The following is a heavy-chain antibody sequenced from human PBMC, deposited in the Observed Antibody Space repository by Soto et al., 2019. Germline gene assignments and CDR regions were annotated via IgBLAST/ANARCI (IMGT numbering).Heavy chain of an antibody. V-gene: IGHV4-59*01. CDR3: ARAIPRIASRLSWFDP. D-gene: IGHD6-6*01. J-gene: IGHJ5*02. Sequence: SETLSLTCTVSGGSISSYYWSWIRQPPGKGLEWIGYIYYSGSTNYNPSLKSRVTISVDTSKNQFSLKLSSVTAADTAVYYCARAIPRIASRLSWFDPWGQGTLVTVS. CDR1: GGSISSYY. CDR2: IYYSGST.